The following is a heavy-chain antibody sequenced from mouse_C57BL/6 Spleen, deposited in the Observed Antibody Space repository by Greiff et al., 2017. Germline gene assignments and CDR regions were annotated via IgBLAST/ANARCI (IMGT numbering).Heavy chain of an antibody. CDR1: GYTFTSYW. CDR2: IDPSDSYT. V-gene: IGHV1-69*01. CDR3: ARADYGSSSYWYYDV. D-gene: IGHD1-1*01. J-gene: IGHJ1*03. Sequence: VQLQQPGAELVMPGASVKLSCKASGYTFTSYWMHWVKQRPGQGLEWIGEIDPSDSYTNYNQKFKGKSTLTVDKSSSTAYMQLSSLTSEDSAVYYCARADYGSSSYWYYDVWGTRTTVTVSS.